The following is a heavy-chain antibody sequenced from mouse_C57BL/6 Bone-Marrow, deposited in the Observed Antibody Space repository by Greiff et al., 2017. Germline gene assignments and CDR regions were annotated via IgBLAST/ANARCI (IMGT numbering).Heavy chain of an antibody. Sequence: DVQLVESGGGLVKPGGSLKLSCAASGFTFSSYAMSWVRQTPGKRLEWVATISDGGSYTYYPDNVKGRFTISRDNAKNNLYLQMSHLKSEDTAMYYCARDLDWVYAMDYWGQGTSVTVSA. CDR3: ARDLDWVYAMDY. J-gene: IGHJ4*01. D-gene: IGHD4-1*01. CDR2: ISDGGSYT. CDR1: GFTFSSYA. V-gene: IGHV5-4*01.